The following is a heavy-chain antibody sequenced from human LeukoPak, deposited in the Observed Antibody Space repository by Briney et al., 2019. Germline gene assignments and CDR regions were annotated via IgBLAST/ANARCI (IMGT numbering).Heavy chain of an antibody. D-gene: IGHD3-10*01. Sequence: GGSLRLSCAASGFTFSSYWMSWVRQAPGKGLEWVANVKQDGSEKYYVDSVKGRFTISRDNAKNSLYLQMNSLRAEDTAVYYCARDVSMVRGVITTPPFDYWGQGTLVTVSS. CDR2: VKQDGSEK. CDR1: GFTFSSYW. V-gene: IGHV3-7*01. J-gene: IGHJ4*02. CDR3: ARDVSMVRGVITTPPFDY.